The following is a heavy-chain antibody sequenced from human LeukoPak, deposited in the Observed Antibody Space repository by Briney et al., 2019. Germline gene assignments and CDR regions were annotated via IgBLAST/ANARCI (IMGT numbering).Heavy chain of an antibody. CDR2: IYYSGST. Sequence: SETLSLICTVSGGSISSYYWSWIRQPPGKGLERIGYIYYSGSTNYNPSLKSRVTISVDTSKNQFSLKLSSVTAADTAVYYCARGVVIAPQTFDYWGQGTLVTVSS. CDR3: ARGVVIAPQTFDY. V-gene: IGHV4-59*01. CDR1: GGSISSYY. J-gene: IGHJ4*02. D-gene: IGHD2-21*01.